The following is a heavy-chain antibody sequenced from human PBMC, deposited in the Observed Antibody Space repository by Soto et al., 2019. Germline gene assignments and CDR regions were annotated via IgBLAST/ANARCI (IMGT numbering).Heavy chain of an antibody. CDR3: ARDSSGRQYYGMDV. Sequence: PGGYLRLSCTPSGFIFSDYSMNWVRQAPGKGLEWISYITTTSSTMYYADSVKGRFTISRDNAKNSLYLQMNSLRDEDTAVYYCARDSSGRQYYGMDVWGQGTTVTVSS. D-gene: IGHD3-22*01. CDR2: ITTTSSTM. CDR1: GFIFSDYS. J-gene: IGHJ6*02. V-gene: IGHV3-48*02.